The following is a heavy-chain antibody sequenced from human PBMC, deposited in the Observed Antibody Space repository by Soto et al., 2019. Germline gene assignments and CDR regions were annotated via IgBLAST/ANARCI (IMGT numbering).Heavy chain of an antibody. CDR1: GGTFSSYA. V-gene: IGHV1-69*01. J-gene: IGHJ6*02. CDR3: ARSQGSSTSLEIYYYYYYGMDV. D-gene: IGHD2-2*01. Sequence: QVQLVQSGAEVKKPGSSVKVSCKASGGTFSSYAISWVRQAPGQGLEWMGGIIPISGTANYAQKFQGRFTITADESKSTAYMELSSLRSEDTDVYYCARSQGSSTSLEIYYYYYYGMDVWGQGTTVTVSS. CDR2: IIPISGTA.